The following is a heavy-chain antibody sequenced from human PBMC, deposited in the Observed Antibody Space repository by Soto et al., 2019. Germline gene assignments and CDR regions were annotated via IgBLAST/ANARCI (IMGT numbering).Heavy chain of an antibody. CDR2: MNPNSGNT. J-gene: IGHJ5*02. CDR1: GYTFTSYD. D-gene: IGHD1-7*01. Sequence: QVQLVQSGAEVKKPGASVKVSCKASGYTFTSYDINWVRQATGQGLEWMGWMNPNSGNTVYAQKFQGRVTMTRNTSISTAYMELSSLRSEDTAVYYCARERTGTTSNWFDPWGLGTLVTVSS. CDR3: ARERTGTTSNWFDP. V-gene: IGHV1-8*01.